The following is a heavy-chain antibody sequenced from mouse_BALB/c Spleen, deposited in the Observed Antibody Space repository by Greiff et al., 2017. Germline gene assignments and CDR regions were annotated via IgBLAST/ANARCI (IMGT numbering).Heavy chain of an antibody. CDR2: INPSNGGT. Sequence: QVQLQQPGAELVKPGASVKLSCTASGYTFTSYYMYWVKQRPGQGLEWIGGINPSNGGTNFNEKLKSKATLTVDKSSSTAYMQLSSLTSEDSAVYYCTRRDYRYDDAFAYWGQGTLVTVSA. CDR3: TRRDYRYDDAFAY. CDR1: GYTFTSYY. J-gene: IGHJ3*01. D-gene: IGHD2-14*01. V-gene: IGHV1S81*02.